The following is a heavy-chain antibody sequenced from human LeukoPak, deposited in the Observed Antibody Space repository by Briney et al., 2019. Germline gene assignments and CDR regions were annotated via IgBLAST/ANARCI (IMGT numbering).Heavy chain of an antibody. CDR1: GGTFSSYA. V-gene: IGHV1-69*04. D-gene: IGHD3-10*01. Sequence: SVKVPCKASGGTFSSYAISWVRQAPGQGLEWMGRIIPIFGIANYAQKFQGRVTITADKSTSTAYMELSSLRSEDTAVYYCARSETELYYFDYWGQGTLVTVSS. CDR2: IIPIFGIA. CDR3: ARSETELYYFDY. J-gene: IGHJ4*02.